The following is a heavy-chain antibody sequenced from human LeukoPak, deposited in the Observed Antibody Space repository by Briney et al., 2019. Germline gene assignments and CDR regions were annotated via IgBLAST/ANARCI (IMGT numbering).Heavy chain of an antibody. J-gene: IGHJ3*02. Sequence: ASVKVSCKASGGTFSSYAISWVRQAPGQGLEWMGGIIPIFGTANYAQKFQGRVTITTDESTSTAYMELSSLRSEDTAVYYCASSIRPQRSVVVITPGAFDIWGQGTMVTVSS. V-gene: IGHV1-69*05. D-gene: IGHD3-22*01. CDR2: IIPIFGTA. CDR3: ASSIRPQRSVVVITPGAFDI. CDR1: GGTFSSYA.